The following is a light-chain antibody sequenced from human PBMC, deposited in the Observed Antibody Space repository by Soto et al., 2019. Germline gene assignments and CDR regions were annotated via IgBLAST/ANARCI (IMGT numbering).Light chain of an antibody. V-gene: IGLV2-8*01. Sequence: QSALTQHPSASGYPGQSVAISCTGTSSDVGGYNYVSWYQQHPGKAPKLMIYEVNKRPSGVPDRFSGSKSGNTASLTVSGLHDEDEADYYCSSYAGSSNVFGTGTKLTVL. CDR3: SSYAGSSNV. CDR1: SSDVGGYNY. CDR2: EVN. J-gene: IGLJ1*01.